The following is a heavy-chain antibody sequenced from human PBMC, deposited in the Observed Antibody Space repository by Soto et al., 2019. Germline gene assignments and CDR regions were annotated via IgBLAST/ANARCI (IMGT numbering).Heavy chain of an antibody. Sequence: QVQLVQSGAEVKKPGASLKVSCKASGYTFTSFGISRVRHAPRQGLVWMGRISAYNGSTNNAQKFQGRVTMTTDTTTSTAYIDLRSLRSDDMAVYYAARDIFSGGFGESNWLDPWGQGTLVTVSS. D-gene: IGHD3-10*01. V-gene: IGHV1-18*03. CDR3: ARDIFSGGFGESNWLDP. CDR1: GYTFTSFG. J-gene: IGHJ5*02. CDR2: ISAYNGST.